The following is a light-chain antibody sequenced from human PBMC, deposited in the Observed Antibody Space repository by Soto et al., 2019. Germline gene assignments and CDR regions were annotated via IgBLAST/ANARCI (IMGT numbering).Light chain of an antibody. Sequence: QSVLTQPPSASGTPGQRVTISCSGSSSNIGSKTVNWYQQLPGTAPKVLIYSNNQRPSGVHDRFSGSKSGNSASLAISGLQSEDEADYYCAAWDDSLNGWVFGGGTKLTVL. CDR2: SNN. CDR1: SSNIGSKT. J-gene: IGLJ3*02. CDR3: AAWDDSLNGWV. V-gene: IGLV1-44*01.